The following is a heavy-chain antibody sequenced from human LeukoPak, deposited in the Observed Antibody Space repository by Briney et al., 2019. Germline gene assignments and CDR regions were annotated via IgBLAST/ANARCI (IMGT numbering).Heavy chain of an antibody. CDR3: ARDLQDSSGYYFSY. Sequence: ASVKVSCKASGGTFSSYAISWVRQAPGQGLEWMGWMNPNSGNTGYAQKFQGRVTMTRNTSISTAYMELSSLRSEDTAVYYCARDLQDSSGYYFSYWGQGTLVTVSS. CDR2: MNPNSGNT. CDR1: GGTFSSYA. J-gene: IGHJ4*02. D-gene: IGHD3-22*01. V-gene: IGHV1-8*02.